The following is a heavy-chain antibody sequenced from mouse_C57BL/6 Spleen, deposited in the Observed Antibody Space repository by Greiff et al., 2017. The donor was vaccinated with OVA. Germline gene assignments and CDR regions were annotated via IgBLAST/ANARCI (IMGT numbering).Heavy chain of an antibody. Sequence: VQLQQSGPELVKPGASVKISCKASGYAFSSSWMNWVKQRPGKGLEWIGRIYPGDGDTNYNGKFKGKATLTADKSSSTAYMQLSSLTSEDSAVYFCARGSYYSNPYAMDYWGQGTSVTVSS. D-gene: IGHD2-5*01. CDR3: ARGSYYSNPYAMDY. V-gene: IGHV1-82*01. CDR1: GYAFSSSW. CDR2: IYPGDGDT. J-gene: IGHJ4*01.